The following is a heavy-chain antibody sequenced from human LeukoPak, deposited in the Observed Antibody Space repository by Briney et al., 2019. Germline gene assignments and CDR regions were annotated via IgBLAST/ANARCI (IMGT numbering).Heavy chain of an antibody. D-gene: IGHD5-12*01. CDR1: GGTFSSYT. Sequence: GASVKVSCKASGGTFSSYTISWVRQAPGQGLEWMGGIIPIFGTANYAQKFQGRVTITADESTSTAYMELSSLRSEDTAVYYCAREGEIGYDLSDYWGQGTLVTVSS. CDR2: IIPIFGTA. J-gene: IGHJ4*02. CDR3: AREGEIGYDLSDY. V-gene: IGHV1-69*13.